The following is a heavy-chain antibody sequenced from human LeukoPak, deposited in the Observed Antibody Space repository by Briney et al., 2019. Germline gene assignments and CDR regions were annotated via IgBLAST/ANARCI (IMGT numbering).Heavy chain of an antibody. CDR1: GYSISSGYY. Sequence: PSETVSLTCTVSGYSISSGYYWGWIRQPPGKGLEWIGSIYHSGSTYYSPSLKSRVAISVDTSKNQFSLKLSSVTAADTAVYYCARNVDASLVRSIKKYGSSTSCYQGGFDAFDIWGQGTMVTVSS. J-gene: IGHJ3*02. V-gene: IGHV4-38-2*02. CDR3: ARNVDASLVRSIKKYGSSTSCYQGGFDAFDI. CDR2: IYHSGST. D-gene: IGHD2-2*01.